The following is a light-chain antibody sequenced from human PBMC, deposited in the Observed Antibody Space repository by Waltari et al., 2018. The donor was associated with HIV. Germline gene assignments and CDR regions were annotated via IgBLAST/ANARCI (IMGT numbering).Light chain of an antibody. CDR2: GAS. Sequence: EIVLTQSPGTLSLSPGERATLPCRACQSVSSSYLAWYQQKPGQAPRLLIYGASSRATGIPDRFSGSGSGTDFTLTISRLEPEDFAVYYCQQYGSSPPITFGQGTRLEIK. J-gene: IGKJ5*01. V-gene: IGKV3-20*01. CDR3: QQYGSSPPIT. CDR1: QSVSSSY.